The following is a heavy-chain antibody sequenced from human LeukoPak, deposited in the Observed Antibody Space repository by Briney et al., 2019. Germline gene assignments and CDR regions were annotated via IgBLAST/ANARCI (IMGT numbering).Heavy chain of an antibody. CDR2: IYYSGST. J-gene: IGHJ5*02. V-gene: IGHV4-39*01. CDR1: GGSISSSSYY. D-gene: IGHD5-12*01. Sequence: SETLSLTCAVPGGSISSSSYYWGWIRQPPGKGLEWIGSIYYSGSTYYNPSLKSRVTISVDTSKNQFSLKLSSVTAADTAVYYCARLGRYGGYAGLDPWGQGTLVTVSS. CDR3: ARLGRYGGYAGLDP.